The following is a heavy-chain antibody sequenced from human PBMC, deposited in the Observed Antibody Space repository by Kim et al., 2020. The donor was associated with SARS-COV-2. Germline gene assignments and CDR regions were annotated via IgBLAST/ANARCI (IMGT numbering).Heavy chain of an antibody. V-gene: IGHV4-30-4*07. J-gene: IGHJ6*02. Sequence: TYYHPSLKSRVTISVDTAKNQFSLKLSSVTAADTAVYYCARDVPHTSMDVWGQGTTVTVSS. CDR3: ARDVPHTSMDV. CDR2: T.